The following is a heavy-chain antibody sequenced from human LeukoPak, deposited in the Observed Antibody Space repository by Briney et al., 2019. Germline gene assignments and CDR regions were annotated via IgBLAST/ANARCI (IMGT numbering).Heavy chain of an antibody. CDR1: GFTFSDYY. CDR3: ARRAGACRCFDY. V-gene: IGHV3-11*01. CDR2: ISSGGSTI. D-gene: IGHD1-26*01. J-gene: IGHJ4*02. Sequence: SGGSLRLSCAVSGFTFSDYYMSWIRQAPGKGLEWVSYISSGGSTISHADSVKGRFTISRDNAEHSLYLQMNSLRAEDTAVYYCARRAGACRCFDYWGQGTLVTVSS.